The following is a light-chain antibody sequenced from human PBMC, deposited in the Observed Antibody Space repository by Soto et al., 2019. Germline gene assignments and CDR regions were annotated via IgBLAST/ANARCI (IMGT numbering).Light chain of an antibody. J-gene: IGKJ2*01. CDR3: QHYGRSAYT. CDR1: QSVSSNY. V-gene: IGKV3-20*01. Sequence: EIVLTQSPGTLSLSPGERATLSCRASQSVSSNYLAWYQQKPGQAPRLLIYGASSRATGIPDRFSGSGSGTDFTLTIIRLEPEDFAVYYCQHYGRSAYTFGQGTTLEIK. CDR2: GAS.